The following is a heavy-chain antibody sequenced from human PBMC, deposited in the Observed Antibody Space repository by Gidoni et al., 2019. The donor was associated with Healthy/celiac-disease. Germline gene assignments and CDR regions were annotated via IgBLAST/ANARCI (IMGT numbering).Heavy chain of an antibody. CDR2: IKRKTDGGTT. V-gene: IGHV3-15*01. Sequence: DVQLVESGGGLVKPGGSLRLSCSAPGLTVSNAWLSWGRQAPGKGLEWVGRIKRKTDGGTTDYAAPVKGRVTISRDDSKNTLYLQINSLKTEETAVYYCTTVAVAYYYDSSGYSYFDYWGQGTLVTVSS. CDR1: GLTVSNAW. J-gene: IGHJ4*02. D-gene: IGHD3-22*01. CDR3: TTVAVAYYYDSSGYSYFDY.